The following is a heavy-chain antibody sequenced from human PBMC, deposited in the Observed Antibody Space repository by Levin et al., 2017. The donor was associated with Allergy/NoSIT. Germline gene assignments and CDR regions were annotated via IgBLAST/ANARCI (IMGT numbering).Heavy chain of an antibody. CDR1: GGSFSGYY. D-gene: IGHD3-22*01. CDR2: INHSGST. Sequence: LSQTLSLTCAVYGGSFSGYYWSWIRQPPGKGLEWIGEINHSGSTNYNPSLKSRVTISVDTSKNQFSLKLSSVTAADTAVYYCARHSGWSSGYWGQGTLVTVSS. CDR3: ARHSGWSSGY. J-gene: IGHJ4*02. V-gene: IGHV4-34*01.